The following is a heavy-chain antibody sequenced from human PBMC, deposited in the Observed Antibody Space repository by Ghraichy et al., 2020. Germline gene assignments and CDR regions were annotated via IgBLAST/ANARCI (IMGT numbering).Heavy chain of an antibody. CDR2: IYYSGST. D-gene: IGHD6-13*01. V-gene: IGHV4-39*01. J-gene: IGHJ4*02. CDR1: GVSIRISSYF. Sequence: SETLSLTCNVSGVSIRISSYFWGWVRQPPGKGLEWIGHIYYSGSTYSNPSLKSRITMSVDTSKNLFSLSLSSVNAADTAIYYCARLKEGHSSLEYYFDFWGQGTLVTGSS. CDR3: ARLKEGHSSLEYYFDF.